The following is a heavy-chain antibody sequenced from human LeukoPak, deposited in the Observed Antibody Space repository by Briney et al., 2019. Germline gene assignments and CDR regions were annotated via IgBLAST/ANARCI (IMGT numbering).Heavy chain of an antibody. CDR1: GYSFTNYW. J-gene: IGHJ5*02. V-gene: IGHV5-51*01. CDR2: IYPDDSNT. D-gene: IGHD2-2*01. CDR3: ARRTVPAATEWWFDP. Sequence: RGESLKISCKGSGYSFTNYWIGWVRQMPGKGLEWMGIIYPDDSNTKYSPSFQGLVTISADKSISTAYLQWSSLKASDTAMYYCARRTVPAATEWWFDPWGQGTLVTVSS.